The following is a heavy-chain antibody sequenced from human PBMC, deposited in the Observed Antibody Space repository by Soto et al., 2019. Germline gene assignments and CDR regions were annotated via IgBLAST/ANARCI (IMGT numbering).Heavy chain of an antibody. D-gene: IGHD3-22*01. CDR2: INHSGST. Sequence: QVQLQQWGAGLLKPSETLSLTCAVYGGSFSGYYWSWIRQPPGKGLEWIGEINHSGSTNYNPPLKSRVTISVDTSKNQLSLKLSAVTAADTAVYYCASGGRTPHYYDSSGYPDAFDIWGQGTMVTVSS. CDR3: ASGGRTPHYYDSSGYPDAFDI. V-gene: IGHV4-34*01. CDR1: GGSFSGYY. J-gene: IGHJ3*02.